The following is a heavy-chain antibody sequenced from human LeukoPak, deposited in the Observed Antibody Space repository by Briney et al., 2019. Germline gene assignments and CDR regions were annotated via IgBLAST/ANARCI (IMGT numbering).Heavy chain of an antibody. J-gene: IGHJ4*02. CDR3: AIYYYDSSGYPN. D-gene: IGHD3-22*01. V-gene: IGHV3-74*01. CDR2: INADGSTT. Sequence: GGSLRLSCAASGFTFSTYWMHWVRQGPGKGLVWVSRINADGSTTTYADSVKGRFTISRDNAKNSLYLQMNSLRAEDTAVYYCAIYYYDSSGYPNWGQGTLVTVSS. CDR1: GFTFSTYW.